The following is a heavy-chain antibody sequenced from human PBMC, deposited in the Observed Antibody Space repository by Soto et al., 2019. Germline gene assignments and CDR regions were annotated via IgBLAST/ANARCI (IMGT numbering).Heavy chain of an antibody. Sequence: SETLSLTCAVYGGSFSGYYWSWIRQPPGKGLEWIGEINHSGSTNYNPSLKSRVTISVDTSKNQFSLKLSSVTAADTAVYYCASWRTLGYCSGGSCYELDYWGQGTLVTVSS. V-gene: IGHV4-34*01. CDR2: INHSGST. J-gene: IGHJ4*02. CDR3: ASWRTLGYCSGGSCYELDY. D-gene: IGHD2-15*01. CDR1: GGSFSGYY.